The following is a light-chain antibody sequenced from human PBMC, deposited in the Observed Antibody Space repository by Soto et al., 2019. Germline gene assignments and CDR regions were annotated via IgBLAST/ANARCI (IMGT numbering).Light chain of an antibody. CDR1: QSISSW. J-gene: IGKJ1*01. CDR2: KAS. CDR3: QQYNSYRT. Sequence: DIQMTQSPSTLSASVGDRVTITCRASQSISSWLAWYKQKPGKAPKLLIYKASSLESGVPSRISGSGSGTEFTLTISSLQPDDFATYYCQQYNSYRTFGQGTKVEIK. V-gene: IGKV1-5*03.